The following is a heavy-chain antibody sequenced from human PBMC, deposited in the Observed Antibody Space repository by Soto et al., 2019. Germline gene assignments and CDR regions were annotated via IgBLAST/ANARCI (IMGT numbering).Heavy chain of an antibody. V-gene: IGHV1-69*02. CDR2: IIPILGIA. CDR1: GGTFSSYT. D-gene: IGHD1-20*01. Sequence: QVQLVQSGAEVKKPGSSVKVSCKASGGTFSSYTISWVRQAPGQGLEWMGRIIPILGIANYAQKFQGRVTITADKSTSTAYMELSSLRSEDTAVHYCARGDIGITGTTVWFDPWGQGTLVTVSS. CDR3: ARGDIGITGTTVWFDP. J-gene: IGHJ5*02.